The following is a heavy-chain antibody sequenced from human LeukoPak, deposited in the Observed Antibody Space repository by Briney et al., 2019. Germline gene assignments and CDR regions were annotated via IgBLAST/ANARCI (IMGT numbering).Heavy chain of an antibody. J-gene: IGHJ4*02. CDR1: GFPFGTYS. D-gene: IGHD3-10*01. CDR2: ISSSPPYI. V-gene: IGHV3-21*01. Sequence: GGSLRLSCAASGFPFGTYSMNWVRQAPGKGLEWVSSISSSPPYIFYADSVKGRFTISRDNAKNSLYLQMTSLRAEDTAVYYCASTNHYYGSGTYDYYFDYWGQGTLLTVSS. CDR3: ASTNHYYGSGTYDYYFDY.